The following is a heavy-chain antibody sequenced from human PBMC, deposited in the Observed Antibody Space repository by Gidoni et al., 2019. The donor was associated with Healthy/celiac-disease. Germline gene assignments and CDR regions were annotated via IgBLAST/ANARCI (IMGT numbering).Heavy chain of an antibody. Sequence: EVQLLESGGGLVQPGGSLRLSCAASGFTFSSYAMSWVRQAPGKGLEWVSAISGSGGSTYYADSVKGRFTISRDNSKNTLYLQMNSLRAEDTAVYYCAKVFSRRAVAGNDAFDIWGQGTMVTVS. CDR2: ISGSGGST. J-gene: IGHJ3*02. CDR3: AKVFSRRAVAGNDAFDI. V-gene: IGHV3-23*01. CDR1: GFTFSSYA. D-gene: IGHD6-19*01.